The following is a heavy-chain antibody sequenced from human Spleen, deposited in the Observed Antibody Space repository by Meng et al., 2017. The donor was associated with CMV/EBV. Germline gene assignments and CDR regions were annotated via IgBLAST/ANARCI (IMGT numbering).Heavy chain of an antibody. Sequence: QVELQQWGVGLLEPSETLSRTCAVYGGSFSGYYWSWIRQPPGKGLEWIGEINHSGSTNYNPSLKSRVTISVDKSKNQFSLKLSSVTAADTAVYYCASRQISSGGSAWGQGTLVTVSS. V-gene: IGHV4-34*01. CDR1: GGSFSGYY. CDR3: ASRQISSGGSA. CDR2: INHSGST. D-gene: IGHD2-15*01. J-gene: IGHJ5*02.